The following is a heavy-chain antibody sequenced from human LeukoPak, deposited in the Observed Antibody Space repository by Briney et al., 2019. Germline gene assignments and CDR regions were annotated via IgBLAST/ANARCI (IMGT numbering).Heavy chain of an antibody. V-gene: IGHV3-21*01. CDR3: ARAKGGYNWDY. CDR1: GFTFSNYS. D-gene: IGHD5-24*01. Sequence: GGSLRLSCAASGFTFSNYSMNWVRQAPGKGLEWVSFTSTSSSYIYYADSVKGRFTISRDNAKNSLYLQMNSLRAEDTAAYYCARAKGGYNWDYWGQGTLVTVSS. CDR2: TSTSSSYI. J-gene: IGHJ4*02.